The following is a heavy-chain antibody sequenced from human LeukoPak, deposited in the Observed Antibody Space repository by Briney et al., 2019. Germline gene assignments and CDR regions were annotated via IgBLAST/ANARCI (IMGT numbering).Heavy chain of an antibody. D-gene: IGHD3-10*01. CDR1: GFTFSSYS. J-gene: IGHJ3*01. CDR3: ARDSAACRGCAFDL. V-gene: IGHV3-21*01. CDR2: ISSSSSYI. Sequence: GGSLRLSCAASGFTFSSYSVNWVRQAPGKGLEWVSSISSSSSYIYYADSVKGRITISRDNAKNSLYLQMNRLRAEDTAVYFCARDSAACRGCAFDLWGQGTVVTVSS.